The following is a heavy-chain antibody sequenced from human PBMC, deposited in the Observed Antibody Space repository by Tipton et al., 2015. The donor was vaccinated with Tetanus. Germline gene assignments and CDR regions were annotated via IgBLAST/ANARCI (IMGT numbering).Heavy chain of an antibody. CDR3: ARHLYGYWFDP. J-gene: IGHJ5*02. CDR2: IYFEGSP. V-gene: IGHV4-39*02. CDR1: GGSISDKKYY. D-gene: IGHD3-10*01. Sequence: LSLTCTVSGGSISDKKYYWGWIRRPPGKGLEWIASIYFEGSPYYSPSLRSRVTIAVDTAQNLFSLRLTSVTAADTAIYYCARHLYGYWFDPWGQGALVTVSS.